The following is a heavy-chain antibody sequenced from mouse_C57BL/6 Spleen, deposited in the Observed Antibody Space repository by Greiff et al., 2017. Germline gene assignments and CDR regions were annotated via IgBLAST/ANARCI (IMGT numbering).Heavy chain of an antibody. J-gene: IGHJ3*01. CDR2: LDPEDGDT. D-gene: IGHD1-1*01. CDR3: TTFITTVPFAY. Sequence: VQLQQSGAELVRPGASVKLSCTASGFNIKDYYMHWVKQRPEQGLEWIGRLDPEDGDTEYAPKFQGKATMTADTSSNTAYLQLSSLTSEDTAVYYCTTFITTVPFAYWGQGTLVTVSA. V-gene: IGHV14-1*01. CDR1: GFNIKDYY.